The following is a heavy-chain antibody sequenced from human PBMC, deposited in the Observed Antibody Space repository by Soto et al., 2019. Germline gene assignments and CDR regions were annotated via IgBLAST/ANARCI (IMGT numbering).Heavy chain of an antibody. J-gene: IGHJ5*02. CDR2: INPNSGGT. CDR1: GYTFTGYY. Sequence: ASVKVSCKASGYTFTGYYMHWVRQAPGQGLEWMGWINPNSGGTNYAQKFQGRVTMTRDTSINTAYMELSRLRSDDTAVCYCAFHGSGKYWFHPWGQGTLVTVSS. CDR3: AFHGSGKYWFHP. V-gene: IGHV1-2*02. D-gene: IGHD3-10*01.